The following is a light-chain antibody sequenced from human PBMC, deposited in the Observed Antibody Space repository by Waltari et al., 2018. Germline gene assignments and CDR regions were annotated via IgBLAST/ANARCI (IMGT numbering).Light chain of an antibody. Sequence: EIVMTQSPGTLSLSPGERATLSCRASQSVRSEYLSWYQQKPCQAPRLLIYGGSNRAAGIPDRFSGSGSGTDFTLTISRLEPEDFAVYYCQQHGYSPLYAFGQGTKLEIK. J-gene: IGKJ2*01. CDR2: GGS. CDR3: QQHGYSPLYA. CDR1: QSVRSEY. V-gene: IGKV3-20*01.